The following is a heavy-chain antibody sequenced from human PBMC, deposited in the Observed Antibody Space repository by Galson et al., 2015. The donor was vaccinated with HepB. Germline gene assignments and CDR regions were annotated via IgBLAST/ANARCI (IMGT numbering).Heavy chain of an antibody. CDR3: ARGSGSTHYYAMDV. J-gene: IGHJ6*02. V-gene: IGHV3-30-3*01. Sequence: SLRLTCAASGFTFTSYSMHWVRQAPGKGLEWVAVLSYDGTNEYYAESVKGRFTISRDNSKNTLYLQMNSLRGEDTALYYCARGSGSTHYYAMDVWGQGTTVTVSS. CDR2: LSYDGTNE. CDR1: GFTFTSYS. D-gene: IGHD3-3*01.